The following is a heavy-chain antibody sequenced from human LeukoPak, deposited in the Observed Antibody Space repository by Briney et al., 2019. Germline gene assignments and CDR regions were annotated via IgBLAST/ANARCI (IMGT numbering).Heavy chain of an antibody. Sequence: GGSLRLSCTAPGFTFGDYAMSWFRQAPGKGLEWVAVISYDGSNKYYADSVKGRFTISRDNSKNTLYLQMNSLRAEDTAVYYCAKERGYSYGLEIDYWGQGTLVTVSS. CDR1: GFTFGDYA. CDR3: AKERGYSYGLEIDY. CDR2: ISYDGSNK. V-gene: IGHV3-30*18. J-gene: IGHJ4*02. D-gene: IGHD5-18*01.